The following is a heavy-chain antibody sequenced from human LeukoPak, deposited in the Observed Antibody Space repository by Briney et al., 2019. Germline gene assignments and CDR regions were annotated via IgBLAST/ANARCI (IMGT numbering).Heavy chain of an antibody. CDR1: GFTFSIYA. J-gene: IGHJ4*02. CDR2: ISGSGGST. D-gene: IGHD6-13*01. CDR3: AREKLISAYSSSWQIIDY. V-gene: IGHV3-23*01. Sequence: GGSLRLSCAASGFTFSIYAMSWVRQAPGKGLEWVSAISGSGGSTYYADSVKGRFTISRDNSKNTLYLQMNSLRAEDTAVYYCAREKLISAYSSSWQIIDYWGQGTLVTVSS.